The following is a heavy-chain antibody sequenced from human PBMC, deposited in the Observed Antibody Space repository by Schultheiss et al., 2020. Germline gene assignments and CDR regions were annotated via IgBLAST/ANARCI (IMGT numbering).Heavy chain of an antibody. Sequence: SETLSLTCTVSGGSISSSSYYWGWIRQPPGKGLEWIGSIYYSGSTYYNPSLKSRVTISVDTSKNQFSLKLSSVTAVDTAVYYCARGWADAFDIWGQGTMVTVSS. D-gene: IGHD6-19*01. J-gene: IGHJ3*02. CDR3: ARGWADAFDI. CDR1: GGSISSSSYY. V-gene: IGHV4-39*01. CDR2: IYYSGST.